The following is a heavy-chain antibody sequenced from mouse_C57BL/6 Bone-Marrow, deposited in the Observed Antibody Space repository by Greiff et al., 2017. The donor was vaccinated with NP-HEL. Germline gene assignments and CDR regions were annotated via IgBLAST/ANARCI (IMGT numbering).Heavy chain of an antibody. CDR2: ISSGSSTI. Sequence: EVQLVESGGGLVKPGGSLKLSCAASGFTFSDYGMHWVRQAPEKGLEWVAYISSGSSTIYSADTVKGRFTISRDNAKNTLFLQMTSLRSEDTAMYYCARRYDYDYAMDYWGQGTSVTVSS. D-gene: IGHD2-4*01. J-gene: IGHJ4*01. CDR1: GFTFSDYG. V-gene: IGHV5-17*01. CDR3: ARRYDYDYAMDY.